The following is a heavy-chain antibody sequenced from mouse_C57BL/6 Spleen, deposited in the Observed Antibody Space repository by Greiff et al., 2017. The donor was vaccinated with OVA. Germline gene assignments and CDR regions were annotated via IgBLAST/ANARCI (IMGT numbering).Heavy chain of an antibody. CDR2: IDPETGGT. Sequence: VKLVESGAELVRPGASVTLSCKASGYTFTDYEMHWVKQTPVHGLEWIGAIDPETGGTAYNQKFKGKAILTADKSSSTAYMELRSLTSEDSAVYYCTREPYYYAMDYWGQGTSVTVSS. CDR1: GYTFTDYE. CDR3: TREPYYYAMDY. J-gene: IGHJ4*01. V-gene: IGHV1-15*01.